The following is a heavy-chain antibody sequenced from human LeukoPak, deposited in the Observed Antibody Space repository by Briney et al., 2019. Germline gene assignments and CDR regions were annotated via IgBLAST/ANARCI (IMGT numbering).Heavy chain of an antibody. V-gene: IGHV1-69*04. CDR2: IIPILGIA. D-gene: IGHD3-3*01. Sequence: SVTVSCTASGGTFSSYAISWVRQAPGQGLEWMGRIIPILGIANYAQKFQGRVTITADKSTSTAYMELSSPRSEDTAVYCCARDERGTITIPWQYWGQGTLVTVSS. J-gene: IGHJ4*02. CDR3: ARDERGTITIPWQY. CDR1: GGTFSSYA.